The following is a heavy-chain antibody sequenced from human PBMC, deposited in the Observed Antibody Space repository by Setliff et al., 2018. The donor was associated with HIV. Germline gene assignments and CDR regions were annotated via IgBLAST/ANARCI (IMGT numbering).Heavy chain of an antibody. CDR3: ARSRTSSGYYGVTGYGMDV. V-gene: IGHV4-59*01. CDR1: GGSISSDY. D-gene: IGHD3-22*01. Sequence: SETLSLTCTVSGGSISSDYWSWIRQPPGKGLEWIGYIYYSGSTNYNPSLKSRVTISVATSKNQFSLKLNSVTTADTAVYYCARSRTSSGYYGVTGYGMDVWGQGTAVTVSS. CDR2: IYYSGST. J-gene: IGHJ6*02.